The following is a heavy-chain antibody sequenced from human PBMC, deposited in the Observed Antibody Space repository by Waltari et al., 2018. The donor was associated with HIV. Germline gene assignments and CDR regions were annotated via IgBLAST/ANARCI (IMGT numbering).Heavy chain of an antibody. CDR3: ARVFRGTISYFDSRFGH. Sequence: QVQLVQSAAEVKKPGASVKLSCKASGYTFSDYYMHWVRQAPGQGLEWIGGITPKSGGTRYSDKFQGTITMTRDTSITTAYMELSKRGFDDTALYYCARVFRGTISYFDSRFGHRGQATPVIFSS. J-gene: IGHJ4*02. CDR1: GYTFSDYY. D-gene: IGHD3-22*01. V-gene: IGHV1-2*02. CDR2: ITPKSGGT.